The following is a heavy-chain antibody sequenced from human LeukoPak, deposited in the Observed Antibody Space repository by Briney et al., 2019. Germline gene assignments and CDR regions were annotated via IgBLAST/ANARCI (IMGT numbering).Heavy chain of an antibody. CDR3: ARDLVGGSSG. CDR2: INPSGGST. D-gene: IGHD6-6*01. V-gene: IGHV1-46*01. J-gene: IGHJ4*02. Sequence: ASVKVSCKASGYTFTRYYIHWVRQAPGQGLEWMGVINPSGGSTTHARKFQGRVTMTRDTSTSTVYMDLSSLRSEDTAVYYCARDLVGGSSGWGQGTLVTVSS. CDR1: GYTFTRYY.